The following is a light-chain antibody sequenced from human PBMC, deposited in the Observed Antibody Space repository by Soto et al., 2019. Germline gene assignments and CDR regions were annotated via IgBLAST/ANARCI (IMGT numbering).Light chain of an antibody. CDR2: DAS. CDR1: QDISNE. CDR3: QQYKAYPYT. V-gene: IGKV1-16*02. J-gene: IGKJ3*01. Sequence: DIQLTQSPSSLSASVGDRVTITCRASQDISNELTWFQQKPGKAPKSLIYDASSLQSGAPSKFSVSGSGTDFTLTISSLQPEDFATYYCQQYKAYPYTFGPGTKVDIK.